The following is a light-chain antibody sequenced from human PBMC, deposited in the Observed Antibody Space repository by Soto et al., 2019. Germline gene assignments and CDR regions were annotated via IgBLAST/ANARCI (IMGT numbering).Light chain of an antibody. CDR1: QSVSRN. V-gene: IGKV3D-15*01. CDR3: QQDKNCPPIT. CDR2: GAS. J-gene: IGKJ5*01. Sequence: EIVMTQSPATLSVSPGERVTLSCRASQSVSRNLVWYQQKPGQPPRLLIFGASTRANGIPARFSGSGSGTEFTLTISSLQSEDFAVYYCQQDKNCPPITFGQGTRLEIK.